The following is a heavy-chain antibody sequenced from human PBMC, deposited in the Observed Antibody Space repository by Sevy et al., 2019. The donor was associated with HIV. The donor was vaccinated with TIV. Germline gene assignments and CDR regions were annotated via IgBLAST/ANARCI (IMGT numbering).Heavy chain of an antibody. V-gene: IGHV3-15*07. J-gene: IGHJ4*02. Sequence: GGSLRLSCAASGLTLSYAWMNWVRQAPGKGLEWVGHIKSESDGGTTDFATPVKGRFIISRDDSKNTLHLQMNSLKTGDTALYYCTARNFDFWGRGTLVTVSS. CDR3: TARNFDF. CDR2: IKSESDGGTT. CDR1: GLTLSYAW.